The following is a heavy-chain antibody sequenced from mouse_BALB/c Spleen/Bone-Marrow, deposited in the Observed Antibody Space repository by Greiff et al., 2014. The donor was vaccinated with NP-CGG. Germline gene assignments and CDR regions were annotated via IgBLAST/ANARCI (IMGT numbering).Heavy chain of an antibody. J-gene: IGHJ3*01. D-gene: IGHD2-10*02. CDR1: GYSITSGYY. CDR3: ARVYGNYFFAY. V-gene: IGHV3-6*02. CDR2: ISYDGSN. Sequence: EVQLVESGPGLVKPSQSLSLTCSVTGYSITSGYYWNWIRQFPGNKLEWMGYISYDGSNNYNPSLKNRISITRDTSKNQFFLKLNSVTTEDTATYYCARVYGNYFFAYWGQGTLVTVSA.